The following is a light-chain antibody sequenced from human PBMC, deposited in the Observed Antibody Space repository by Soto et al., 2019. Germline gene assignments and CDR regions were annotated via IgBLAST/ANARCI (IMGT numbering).Light chain of an antibody. Sequence: TRSPSPQPASLGDRVTITCRASPSINGWLAWYQQKPGQAPNLLIYKASTLESGVPSRFSGSGSGTEFTLTVSSLQPDDFATYYCQQYHNSPRTFGQGTKVDNK. CDR1: PSINGW. V-gene: IGKV1-5*03. CDR3: QQYHNSPRT. CDR2: KAS. J-gene: IGKJ1*01.